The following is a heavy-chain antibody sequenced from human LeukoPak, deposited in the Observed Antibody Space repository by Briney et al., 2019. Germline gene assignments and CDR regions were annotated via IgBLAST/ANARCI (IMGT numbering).Heavy chain of an antibody. J-gene: IGHJ6*02. CDR1: GYTFTGYY. CDR2: IRPNSGGT. CDR3: ATYSNSTLQYYYGLDV. Sequence: ASVKVSCKTSGYTFTGYYLHWVRQAPGQGLEWMGWIRPNSGGTKNAQKFQGRVTMTRDTSISTAYMELNRLTSDDTAVYYCATYSNSTLQYYYGLDVWGQGTTFTVSS. V-gene: IGHV1-2*02. D-gene: IGHD6-6*01.